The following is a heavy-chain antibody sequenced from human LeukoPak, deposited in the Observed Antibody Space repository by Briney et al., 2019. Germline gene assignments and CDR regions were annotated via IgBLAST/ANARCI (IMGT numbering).Heavy chain of an antibody. J-gene: IGHJ4*02. V-gene: IGHV4-39*07. CDR2: IYYSGST. Sequence: SETLSLTCTVSGGSISSSSYYWGWIRQPPGKGLEWIGSIYYSGSTYYNPSLKSRVTISVDRSKNQFSLKLSSVTAADTAVYYCARAGHSSGWPLDYWGQGTLVTVSS. D-gene: IGHD6-19*01. CDR3: ARAGHSSGWPLDY. CDR1: GGSISSSSYY.